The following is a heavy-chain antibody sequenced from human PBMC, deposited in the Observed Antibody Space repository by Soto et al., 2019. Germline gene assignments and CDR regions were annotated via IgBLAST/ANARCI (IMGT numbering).Heavy chain of an antibody. CDR2: IRSKANSYAT. J-gene: IGHJ4*02. CDR1: GFTFSGSA. CDR3: TRASSLDFDF. V-gene: IGHV3-73*01. D-gene: IGHD3-16*01. Sequence: GGSLRLSCAASGFTFSGSAMHWVRQASGKGLEWVGRIRSKANSYATAYAASVKGRFTISRDDSKSIAYLQMNSLRTEDTALYYCTRASSLDFDFWGQGTLGTV.